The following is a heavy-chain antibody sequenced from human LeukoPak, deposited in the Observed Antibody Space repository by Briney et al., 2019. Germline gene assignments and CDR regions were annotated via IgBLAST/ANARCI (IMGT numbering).Heavy chain of an antibody. D-gene: IGHD3-22*01. Sequence: SETLSLTCTVSGGSISSYYWSWIRQPPGKGLEWIGYIYYSGSTNYNPSLKSRVTISVDTSKNQFSLKLSSVTAADTAVYYCARDSRVHYHDSSAGYFDLWGRGTLVTVSS. CDR1: GGSISSYY. J-gene: IGHJ2*01. CDR3: ARDSRVHYHDSSAGYFDL. CDR2: IYYSGST. V-gene: IGHV4-59*01.